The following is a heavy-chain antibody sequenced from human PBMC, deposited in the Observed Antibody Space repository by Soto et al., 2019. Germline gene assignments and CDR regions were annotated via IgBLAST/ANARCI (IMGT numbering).Heavy chain of an antibody. CDR2: IYYSGST. V-gene: IGHV4-31*03. D-gene: IGHD2-2*01. CDR3: ARSRTSANYFDY. J-gene: IGHJ4*02. CDR1: GGSISSGGYY. Sequence: QVQLQESGPGLVKPSQTLSLTCTVSGGSISSGGYYWSWIRQHPGKGLEWIGYIYYSGSTYYNPSLKSRVTLSVDTSKNQFSLKLSSVTAADTAVYYCARSRTSANYFDYWGQGTLVTVSS.